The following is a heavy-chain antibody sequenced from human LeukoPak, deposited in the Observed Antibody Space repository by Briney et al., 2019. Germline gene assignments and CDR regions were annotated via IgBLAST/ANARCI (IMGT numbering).Heavy chain of an antibody. Sequence: GGSLRLSCETSDFAFSNYAMSWVRQAPGRGLEWVSGINYGDGVTYYADSVKGRFTISRDNSKNTLFLQMNSLTAEDTALYYCAKDRHGAWIQAHWGQGTLVTVSS. V-gene: IGHV3-23*01. D-gene: IGHD5-18*01. CDR2: INYGDGVT. CDR1: DFAFSNYA. CDR3: AKDRHGAWIQAH. J-gene: IGHJ4*02.